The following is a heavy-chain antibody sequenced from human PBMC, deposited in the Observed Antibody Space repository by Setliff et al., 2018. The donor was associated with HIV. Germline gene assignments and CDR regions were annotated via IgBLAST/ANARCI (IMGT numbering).Heavy chain of an antibody. CDR2: INPNNGGT. J-gene: IGHJ3*02. Sequence: GPPVKVSCKASGYTFTDYYIHWVRQAPGQGLEWMGRINPNNGGTNYAQKSQGRVTMTRDTSISTAYMELSGLRSDDTAVYYCARDGYYDSSGYSAFDIWGQGTMVTVSS. CDR1: GYTFTDYY. CDR3: ARDGYYDSSGYSAFDI. D-gene: IGHD3-22*01. V-gene: IGHV1-2*06.